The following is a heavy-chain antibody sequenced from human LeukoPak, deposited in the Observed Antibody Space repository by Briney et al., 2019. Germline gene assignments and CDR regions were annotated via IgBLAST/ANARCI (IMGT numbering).Heavy chain of an antibody. Sequence: GASVKVSCKASGGTFSSYAISWVRQAPGQGLEWMGGIIPIFGTANYAQKFQGRVTITTDESTSTAYMELSSLRSEDTAVYYCARENDSSGYYWVGWFDPWGQGTLVTVSS. CDR1: GGTFSSYA. CDR2: IIPIFGTA. J-gene: IGHJ5*02. D-gene: IGHD3-22*01. CDR3: ARENDSSGYYWVGWFDP. V-gene: IGHV1-69*05.